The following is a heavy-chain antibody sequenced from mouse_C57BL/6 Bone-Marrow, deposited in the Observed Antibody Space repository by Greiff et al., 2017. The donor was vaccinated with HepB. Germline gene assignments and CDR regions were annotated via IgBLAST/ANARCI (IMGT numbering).Heavy chain of an antibody. V-gene: IGHV1-72*01. D-gene: IGHD2-3*01. CDR3: ARYDGYFPFAY. Sequence: VQLQQPGAELVKPGASVKLSCKASGYTFTSYWMHWVKQRPGRGLEWIGRIYPNSGGTKYNEKFKSKATLTVDKPSSTAYMQLSSLTSEDSAVYYCARYDGYFPFAYWGQGTLVTVSA. J-gene: IGHJ3*01. CDR1: GYTFTSYW. CDR2: IYPNSGGT.